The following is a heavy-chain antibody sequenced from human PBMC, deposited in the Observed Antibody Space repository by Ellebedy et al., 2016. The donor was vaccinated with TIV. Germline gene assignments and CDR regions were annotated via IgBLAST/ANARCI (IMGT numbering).Heavy chain of an antibody. Sequence: AASVKVSCKASGYTFTSYYMHWVRQAPGQGLEWMGIINPSGGSTNYAQKLQGRLSMTGDTSTRTVYMELSSLRSEDTAVYYCATGAGRRTDYWGQGTLVTVSS. V-gene: IGHV1-46*04. D-gene: IGHD6-19*01. CDR1: GYTFTSYY. CDR2: INPSGGST. J-gene: IGHJ4*02. CDR3: ATGAGRRTDY.